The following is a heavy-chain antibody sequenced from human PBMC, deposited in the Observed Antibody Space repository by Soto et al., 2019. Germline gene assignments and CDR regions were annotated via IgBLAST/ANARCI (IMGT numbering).Heavy chain of an antibody. J-gene: IGHJ6*02. CDR3: ARGAIAAAGEPYYYYGMDV. V-gene: IGHV6-1*01. Sequence: KQSQTLSLTCAISGDSVSSNSAAWNWIRQSPSRGLEWLGRTYYRSKWYNDYAVSVKSRITINPDTSKNQFSLQLNSVTPEDTAVYYCARGAIAAAGEPYYYYGMDVWGQGTTVTVSS. CDR2: TYYRSKWYN. CDR1: GDSVSSNSAA. D-gene: IGHD6-13*01.